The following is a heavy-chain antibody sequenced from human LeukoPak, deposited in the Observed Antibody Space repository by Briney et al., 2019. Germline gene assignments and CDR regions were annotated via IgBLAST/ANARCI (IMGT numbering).Heavy chain of an antibody. CDR1: RFTFSSYN. CDR3: ARGATGFDY. CDR2: ISSRSSAI. V-gene: IGHV3-48*02. J-gene: IGHJ4*02. D-gene: IGHD3-16*01. Sequence: HSGGSLRLSCAASRFTFSSYNMNWVRQAPGKGLEWVSYISSRSSAIYYADSVKGRFTISRDNAKSSLYLQMISLRDEDTAVYYCARGATGFDYWGQGTLVTVSS.